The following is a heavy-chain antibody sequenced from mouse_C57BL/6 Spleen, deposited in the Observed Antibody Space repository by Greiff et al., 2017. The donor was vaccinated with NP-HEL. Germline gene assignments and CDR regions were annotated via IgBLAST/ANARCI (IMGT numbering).Heavy chain of an antibody. J-gene: IGHJ4*01. CDR3: TRAITTVVATGGEAMDY. D-gene: IGHD1-1*01. V-gene: IGHV1-15*01. Sequence: VQLQQSGAELVRPGASVTLSCKASGYTFTDYEMHWVKQTPVHGLEWIGAIDPETGGTAYNQKFKGKAILTADNSSSTAYMELRSLTYEDSAVYYGTRAITTVVATGGEAMDYWGQGTSVTVSS. CDR2: IDPETGGT. CDR1: GYTFTDYE.